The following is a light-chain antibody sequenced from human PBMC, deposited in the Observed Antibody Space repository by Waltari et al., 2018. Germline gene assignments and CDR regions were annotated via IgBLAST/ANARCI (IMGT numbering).Light chain of an antibody. CDR1: QSISNW. Sequence: DIQMHQTPSTLSAPDEDRVTITCRASQSISNWVAWYQQKPGKAPELLIYKASTLESGGPSRFSGSGSGTEFTLTISSLQPDDFATYYCQQYNSYSLLTFGGGTKVEIK. CDR2: KAS. CDR3: QQYNSYSLLT. J-gene: IGKJ4*01. V-gene: IGKV1-5*03.